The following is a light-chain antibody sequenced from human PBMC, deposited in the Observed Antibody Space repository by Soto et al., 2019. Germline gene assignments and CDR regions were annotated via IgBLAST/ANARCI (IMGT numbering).Light chain of an antibody. Sequence: DIVMTQSPDSLAVSLGERATINCKSSRSVLYSANNKNYLAWYQQKPGQPPKLLIFWASTRDSGVPDRFSGSGSATDFTLTISSLRAEDVAVYYCQQYYRTPRTFGQGTKVEIK. V-gene: IGKV4-1*01. CDR3: QQYYRTPRT. CDR1: RSVLYSANNKNY. J-gene: IGKJ1*01. CDR2: WAS.